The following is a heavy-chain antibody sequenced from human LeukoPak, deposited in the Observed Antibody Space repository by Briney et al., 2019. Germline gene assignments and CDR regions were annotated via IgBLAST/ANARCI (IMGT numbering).Heavy chain of an antibody. J-gene: IGHJ4*02. D-gene: IGHD3-22*01. CDR1: GGTFSSYA. CDR3: ARGDYYDSSGYSSIDY. V-gene: IGHV1-69*05. CDR2: IIPIFGTA. Sequence: GASVKVSCKGSGGTFSSYAISWVGQAPGQGLEWMGWIIPIFGTANYAQKFQGKVTITTDESTSTAYMELNSLRSEDTAVYYCARGDYYDSSGYSSIDYWGQGTLVTVSS.